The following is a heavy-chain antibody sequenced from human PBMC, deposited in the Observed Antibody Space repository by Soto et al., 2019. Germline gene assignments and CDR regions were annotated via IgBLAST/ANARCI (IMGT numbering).Heavy chain of an antibody. CDR2: IKQDGSEK. J-gene: IGHJ4*02. D-gene: IGHD6-13*01. CDR3: ASTYSSWYLDY. Sequence: GGSLRLSCAASGFTFSSYWMSWVRQAPGKGLEWVANIKQDGSEKYYVDSVKGRFTISRDNAKNSLYLQMNSLRAEDTAVYYCASTYSSWYLDYCGQGTLVTVSS. V-gene: IGHV3-7*01. CDR1: GFTFSSYW.